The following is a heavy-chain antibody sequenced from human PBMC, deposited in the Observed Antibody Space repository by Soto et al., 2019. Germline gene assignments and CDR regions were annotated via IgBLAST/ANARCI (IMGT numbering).Heavy chain of an antibody. J-gene: IGHJ4*02. CDR2: IIPILGIA. Sequence: QVQMVQSGAEVKKPGSSVKVSCKASGGTFSSYTISWVRQAPGQGLEWMGRIIPILGIANYAQKFQGRVTITADKSTSTAYMELSSLRSEDTAVYYCARDRPNYDYIWGSYRHGDYWGQGTLVTVSS. V-gene: IGHV1-69*08. D-gene: IGHD3-16*02. CDR3: ARDRPNYDYIWGSYRHGDY. CDR1: GGTFSSYT.